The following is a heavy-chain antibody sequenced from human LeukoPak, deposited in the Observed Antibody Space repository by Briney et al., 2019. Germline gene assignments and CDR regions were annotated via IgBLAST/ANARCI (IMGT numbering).Heavy chain of an antibody. CDR1: GGSISSGSYY. CDR2: IYTSGST. CDR3: ARVSYSSGWGGGNYFDY. V-gene: IGHV4-61*02. J-gene: IGHJ4*02. D-gene: IGHD6-19*01. Sequence: SETLSLTCTVSGGSISSGSYYWSWIRQPAGKGLEWIGRIYTSGSTYYNPSLKSRVTISVDTSKNQFSLKLSSVTAADTAVYYCARVSYSSGWGGGNYFDYWGQGTLVTVSS.